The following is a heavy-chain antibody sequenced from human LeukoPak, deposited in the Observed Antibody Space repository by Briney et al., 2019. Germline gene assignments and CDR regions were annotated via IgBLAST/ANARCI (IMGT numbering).Heavy chain of an antibody. CDR1: GFTFDDYA. V-gene: IGHV3-9*01. Sequence: TGGSLRLSCAASGFTFDDYAMHWVRQAPGKGLEWVSGISWNSGSIGYADSVKGRFTISRDNAKNSLYLQMNSLRAEDTALYYCAKALLWFGETPLYDPKHDAFDIWGQGTMVTVSS. D-gene: IGHD3-10*01. J-gene: IGHJ3*02. CDR2: ISWNSGSI. CDR3: AKALLWFGETPLYDPKHDAFDI.